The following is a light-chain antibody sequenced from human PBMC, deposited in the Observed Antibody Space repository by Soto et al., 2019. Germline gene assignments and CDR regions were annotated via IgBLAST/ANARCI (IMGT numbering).Light chain of an antibody. CDR1: QSVSSSY. J-gene: IGKJ3*01. Sequence: EIVLTQSPGTLSLSPGERATLSCRASQSVSSSYLSWYQQKPGQAPRLLIYGASSRSTGIPDSVSGRGSGTYFTLTISRLEPEDFAVYYCQQYGSSRFTFGPGTKLEIK. CDR3: QQYGSSRFT. CDR2: GAS. V-gene: IGKV3-20*01.